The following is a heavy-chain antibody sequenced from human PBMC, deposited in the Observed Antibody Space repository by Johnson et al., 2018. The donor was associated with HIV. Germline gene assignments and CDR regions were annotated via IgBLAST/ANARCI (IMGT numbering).Heavy chain of an antibody. CDR1: GFIFTSYG. Sequence: QVQLVESGGGVVQPGGSLRLSCAASGFIFTSYGMHWVRQAPGKGLEWVTFIRYDGSNKYYADSVEGRFTISRATSKNTLDLQMNSLRVEDTAVYYCAKDSDAGDAFDIWGQGTMVTVSS. J-gene: IGHJ3*02. V-gene: IGHV3-30*02. CDR2: IRYDGSNK. CDR3: AKDSDAGDAFDI.